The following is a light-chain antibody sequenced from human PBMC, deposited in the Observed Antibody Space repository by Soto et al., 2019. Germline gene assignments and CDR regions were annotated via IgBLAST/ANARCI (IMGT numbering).Light chain of an antibody. CDR1: QTVTSN. Sequence: EMTQSPATLSVSPGERATLSCRTSQTVTSNLAWYQQKPGQAPRLLIYDASTRATGIPARFSGSGSGTEFTLTISSLQSEDFAVYYCQQGINSWTFGQGTKVDIK. CDR3: QQGINSWT. CDR2: DAS. J-gene: IGKJ1*01. V-gene: IGKV3-15*01.